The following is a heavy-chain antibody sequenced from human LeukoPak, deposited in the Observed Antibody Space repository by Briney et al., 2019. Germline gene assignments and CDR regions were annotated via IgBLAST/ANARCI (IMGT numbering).Heavy chain of an antibody. Sequence: PSETLSLTCAVSGGSISSGGYSWSWIRQPPGKGLEWIGYIYHSGSTYYNPSLKSRVTISVDRSKNQFSLKLSSVTAADTAVYYCARAVLRFLEWLPDPDYWGRGTLVTVSS. J-gene: IGHJ4*02. CDR3: ARAVLRFLEWLPDPDY. CDR1: GGSISSGGYS. V-gene: IGHV4-30-2*01. D-gene: IGHD3-3*01. CDR2: IYHSGST.